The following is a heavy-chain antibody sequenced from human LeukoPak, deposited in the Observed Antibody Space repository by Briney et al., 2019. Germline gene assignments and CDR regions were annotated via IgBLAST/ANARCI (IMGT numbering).Heavy chain of an antibody. D-gene: IGHD5-18*01. Sequence: PGGSLRLSCAASGFTVSNNYMSWVRQAPGKGLEWVSGIYSGGSTYYADSVKGRFTISRDNSRNTLVLQMNSLRAEDTAVYYCAREVVGSYGLFDYWGQGTLVTVSS. CDR2: IYSGGST. CDR1: GFTVSNNY. CDR3: AREVVGSYGLFDY. J-gene: IGHJ4*02. V-gene: IGHV3-66*01.